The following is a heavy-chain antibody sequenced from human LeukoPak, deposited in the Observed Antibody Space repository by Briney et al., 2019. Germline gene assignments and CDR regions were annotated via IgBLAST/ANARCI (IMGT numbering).Heavy chain of an antibody. CDR2: INPNSGGT. D-gene: IGHD2-2*01. J-gene: IGHJ4*02. Sequence: ASVKVSCKASGYTFTGYYMHWVRQAPGQGLEWMGWINPNSGGTNYAQKFQGRVTMTRDTSISTPYMELSRLRSDDTAVYYCARVLGYCSSTSCYGQQIDYWGQGTLVTVSS. V-gene: IGHV1-2*02. CDR3: ARVLGYCSSTSCYGQQIDY. CDR1: GYTFTGYY.